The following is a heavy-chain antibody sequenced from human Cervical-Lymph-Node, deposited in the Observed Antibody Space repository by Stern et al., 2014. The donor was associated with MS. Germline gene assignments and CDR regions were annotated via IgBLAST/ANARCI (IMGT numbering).Heavy chain of an antibody. CDR1: GYTFRSYA. D-gene: IGHD3-3*01. CDR3: ARSYDFPIFDS. V-gene: IGHV1-3*01. J-gene: IGHJ4*02. CDR2: IIACNGNT. Sequence: QVQLVQSGAEVKKPGASVKVSCKASGYTFRSYAMHCVRQAPGTRLEWMVWIIACNGNTKYSQTFQGRVTINRDTSASTAYMELSSLRSEDTAVYYCARSYDFPIFDSWGQGTLVTVSS.